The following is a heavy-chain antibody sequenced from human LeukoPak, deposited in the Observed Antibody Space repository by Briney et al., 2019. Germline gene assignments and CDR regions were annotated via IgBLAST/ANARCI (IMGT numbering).Heavy chain of an antibody. J-gene: IGHJ4*02. Sequence: PGGSLRLSCSASGFTFSSYAMHWVRQAPGKGLEYVSAISSNGGSTYYADSVKGRFTISRDNSKNTLYLQMSSLRAEDTAVYYCVKSVYYYDSSGYYYDYWGQGTLVTVSS. CDR1: GFTFSSYA. CDR3: VKSVYYYDSSGYYYDY. CDR2: ISSNGGST. V-gene: IGHV3-64D*09. D-gene: IGHD3-22*01.